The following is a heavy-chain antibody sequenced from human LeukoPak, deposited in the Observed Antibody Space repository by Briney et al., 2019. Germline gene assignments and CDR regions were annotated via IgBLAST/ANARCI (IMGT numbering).Heavy chain of an antibody. V-gene: IGHV1-69*05. CDR3: AMTTVTTLKAPFDY. Sequence: SVKVSCKASGGTFSSYAISWVRQAPGQGLEWMGRIIPIFGTANYAQKFQGRVTITTDESTSTAYMELNSLRSEDTAVYYCAMTTVTTLKAPFDYWGQGTLVTVSS. CDR2: IIPIFGTA. CDR1: GGTFSSYA. D-gene: IGHD4-17*01. J-gene: IGHJ4*02.